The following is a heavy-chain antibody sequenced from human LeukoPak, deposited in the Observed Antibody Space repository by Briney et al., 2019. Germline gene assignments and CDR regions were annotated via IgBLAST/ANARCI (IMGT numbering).Heavy chain of an antibody. D-gene: IGHD3-10*01. CDR1: GFSFVNYN. V-gene: IGHV3-48*04. Sequence: PGGSLRLSCVTSGFSFVNYNMNWVRQAPGRGLEWLAFSSPGDSTIYYADSAKGRFTISRDDARNSVFLQMNSLRAEDTAVYYCVRARELDVWGKGTTVTVSS. J-gene: IGHJ6*04. CDR3: VRARELDV. CDR2: SSPGDSTI.